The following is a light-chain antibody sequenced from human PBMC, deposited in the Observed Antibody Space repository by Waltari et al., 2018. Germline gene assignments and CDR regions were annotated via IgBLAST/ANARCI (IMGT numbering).Light chain of an antibody. CDR3: QQLNSYPLT. CDR1: QGISNY. V-gene: IGKV1-9*01. Sequence: DIQLTQSPSFLSASVRDRVTIPCRASQGISNYLAWYPQKPGKAPKLLIYSASTLQSGVPSRFSGSGSGTEFSLTISSLQPEDFATYYCQQLNSYPLTFGGGTKMEIK. J-gene: IGKJ4*01. CDR2: SAS.